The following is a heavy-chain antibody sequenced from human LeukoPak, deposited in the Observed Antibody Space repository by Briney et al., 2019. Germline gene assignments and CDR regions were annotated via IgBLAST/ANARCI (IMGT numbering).Heavy chain of an antibody. CDR2: ISSSSSTI. CDR1: GFTLNTYA. CDR3: ARQQPIRSNYFDY. D-gene: IGHD6-13*01. J-gene: IGHJ4*02. Sequence: TGGSLRLSCAASGFTLNTYAMNWVRQAPGKGLEWVSYISSSSSTIYYADSVKGRFTISRDNAKNSLYLQMNSLRAEDTAVYYCARQQPIRSNYFDYWGQGTLVTVSS. V-gene: IGHV3-48*04.